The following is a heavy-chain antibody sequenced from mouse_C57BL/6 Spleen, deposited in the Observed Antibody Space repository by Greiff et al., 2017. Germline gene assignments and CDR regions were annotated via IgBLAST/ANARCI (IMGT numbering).Heavy chain of an antibody. V-gene: IGHV1-50*01. J-gene: IGHJ1*03. D-gene: IGHD1-1*01. Sequence: QVQLQQPGAELVKPGASVKLSCKASGYTFTSSWMQWVKQRPGQGLEWIGEIDPSDSYTNYNQKFKGKATLTVDTSSSTAYMQLSSLTSEDSAVYYCARSGSSPYWYFDVWGTGTTVTVSS. CDR2: IDPSDSYT. CDR3: ARSGSSPYWYFDV. CDR1: GYTFTSSW.